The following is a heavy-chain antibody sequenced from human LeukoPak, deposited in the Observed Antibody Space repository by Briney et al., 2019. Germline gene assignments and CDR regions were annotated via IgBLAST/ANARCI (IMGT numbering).Heavy chain of an antibody. V-gene: IGHV3-33*08. CDR1: GFTFSSYG. Sequence: PGRSLRLSCAASGFTFSSYGMHWVRQAPGKGLEWVAVIWYDGSNKYYADSVKGRFTISRDNSKNTLYLQMNSLRAEDTAVYYCARDSSAYYYDSSGYPFDYWGQGTLVTVSS. CDR3: ARDSSAYYYDSSGYPFDY. J-gene: IGHJ4*02. D-gene: IGHD3-22*01. CDR2: IWYDGSNK.